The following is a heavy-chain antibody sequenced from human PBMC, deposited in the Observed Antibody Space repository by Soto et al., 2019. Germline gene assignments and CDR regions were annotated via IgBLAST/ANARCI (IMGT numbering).Heavy chain of an antibody. J-gene: IGHJ4*02. CDR3: ARSRAVAGSPDY. V-gene: IGHV1-18*01. CDR2: ISVYKGKT. CDR1: GYTFTNYG. D-gene: IGHD6-19*01. Sequence: QVQLVQSGAEVKKPGASVKVSCKASGYTFTNYGITWVRQAPGQGLEWMGWISVYKGKTNYAEKLQGRVTMTTDTFTSKVYMELRSLRFDDTAVYYCARSRAVAGSPDYWGQRTLVTVSS.